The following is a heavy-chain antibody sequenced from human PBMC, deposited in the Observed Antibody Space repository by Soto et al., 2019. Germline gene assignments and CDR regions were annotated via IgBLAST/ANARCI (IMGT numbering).Heavy chain of an antibody. CDR1: GFTFSSYG. CDR2: ISYDGSNK. J-gene: IGHJ3*02. CDR3: AKDLTIVVASGAFDI. Sequence: QVQLVESGGGVVQPGRSLRLSCAASGFTFSSYGMHWVRQAPGKGLEWVAVISYDGSNKYYADSVKGRFTISRDNSKNTLYLQMNSLRAEDTAVYYCAKDLTIVVASGAFDIWGQGTMVTVSS. V-gene: IGHV3-30*18. D-gene: IGHD3-22*01.